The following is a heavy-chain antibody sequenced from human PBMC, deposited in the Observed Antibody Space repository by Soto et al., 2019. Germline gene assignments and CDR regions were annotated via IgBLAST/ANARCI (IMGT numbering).Heavy chain of an antibody. V-gene: IGHV3-48*01. CDR1: GFTFSSYS. CDR3: ARDDYYYMDV. J-gene: IGHJ6*03. CDR2: ISTSSSTI. Sequence: EAQLVESGGDLVQPGGSLRLSCAASGFTFSSYSMNWVRQAPGKGLEWVSYISTSSSTIYYADSVKGRFTIFRDNAKNSLYLQMNSLRAEDTAVYYCARDDYYYMDVWAKGPRSPSP.